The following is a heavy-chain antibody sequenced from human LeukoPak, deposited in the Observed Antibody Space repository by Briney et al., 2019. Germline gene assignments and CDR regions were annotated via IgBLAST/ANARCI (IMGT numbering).Heavy chain of an antibody. CDR1: GFSAGSNY. J-gene: IGHJ4*02. CDR2: FYSGEST. CDR3: ARSLGSGTYDG. V-gene: IGHV3-53*01. D-gene: IGHD1-26*01. Sequence: PGGSLRLSCAASGFSAGSNYITWVREAPGKRLERVSCFYSGESTFYADSVQGRFTISRDISKNTVYLQMDRLRADDTAVYYCARSLGSGTYDGWGQGTLVTVSS.